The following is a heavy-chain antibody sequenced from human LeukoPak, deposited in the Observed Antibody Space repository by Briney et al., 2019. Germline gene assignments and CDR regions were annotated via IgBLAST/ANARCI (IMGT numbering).Heavy chain of an antibody. Sequence: PSETLSLTCTVSGGSISSYYWSWIRQPPGKGLEWIGYIYYSGSTNYNPSLKSRVTISVDTSKNQFSLKLSSVTAADTAVYYCARVSGDGYGARWGQGTLVTVSS. CDR2: IYYSGST. V-gene: IGHV4-59*01. CDR1: GGSISSYY. CDR3: ARVSGDGYGAR. J-gene: IGHJ4*02. D-gene: IGHD5-24*01.